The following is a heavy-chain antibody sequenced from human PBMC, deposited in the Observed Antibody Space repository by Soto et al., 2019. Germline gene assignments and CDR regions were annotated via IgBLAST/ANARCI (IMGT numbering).Heavy chain of an antibody. CDR1: GYIFTKSA. Sequence: ASVKVSCKASGYIFTKSAMHWVRQAPGQRLEWMGWISGGNGNTKYSPKLQGRVTITRDTSASTACMELSSLRSEDTALYYCARDGVAAGNINFDYWGQGTLVTVSS. CDR2: ISGGNGNT. J-gene: IGHJ4*02. V-gene: IGHV1-3*01. CDR3: ARDGVAAGNINFDY. D-gene: IGHD6-25*01.